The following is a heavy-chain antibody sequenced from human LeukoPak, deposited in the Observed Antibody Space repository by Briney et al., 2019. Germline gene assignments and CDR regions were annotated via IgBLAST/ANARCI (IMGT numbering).Heavy chain of an antibody. CDR1: GFTFSSYA. V-gene: IGHV3-30*04. J-gene: IGHJ4*02. CDR3: ARVMATISQDYFDY. CDR2: ISYDGSNK. Sequence: PGRSLRLSCAASGFTFSSYAMHWVRQAPGKGLEWVAVISYDGSNKYYADSVKGRFTISRDNSKNTLYLQMNSLRAEDTAVYYCARVMATISQDYFDYWGQGTLVTVSS. D-gene: IGHD5-24*01.